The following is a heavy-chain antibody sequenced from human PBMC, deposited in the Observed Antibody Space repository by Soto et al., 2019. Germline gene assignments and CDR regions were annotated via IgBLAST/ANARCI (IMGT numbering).Heavy chain of an antibody. CDR2: IYYSGST. V-gene: IGHV4-59*11. Sequence: SETLSLTCTVSGGSISSHYWSWIRQPPGKGLEWIGYIYYSGSTTYNPSLKSRVSISVDTSKNQFSLKLSSVTAADTAVYYCARGTYYDFWSGSFFDYWGQGTLVTVS. CDR1: GGSISSHY. D-gene: IGHD3-3*01. J-gene: IGHJ4*02. CDR3: ARGTYYDFWSGSFFDY.